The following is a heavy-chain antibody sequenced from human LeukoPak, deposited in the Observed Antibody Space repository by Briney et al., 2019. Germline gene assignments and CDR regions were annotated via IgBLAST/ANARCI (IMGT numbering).Heavy chain of an antibody. CDR1: GYSFTLFW. Sequence: GESLKISCKGSGYSFTLFWLAWVRQMPGKGLEWMGIIYRWDSETRYRPSLQGQVTISADKSISTAYLQSSSLKASDSAMYSCARGRTFYDHTGQPTTWTELDYWGQGTLVTVSS. CDR2: IYRWDSET. D-gene: IGHD1-26*01. J-gene: IGHJ4*02. V-gene: IGHV5-51*01. CDR3: ARGRTFYDHTGQPTTWTELDY.